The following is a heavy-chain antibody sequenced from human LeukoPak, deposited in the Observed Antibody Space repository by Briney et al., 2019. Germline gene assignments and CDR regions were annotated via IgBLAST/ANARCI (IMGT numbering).Heavy chain of an antibody. CDR2: MYYSGNT. D-gene: IGHD4-17*01. CDR3: AKRLRPRYWFDP. Sequence: SETLSLTCTVSGYSISSGYYWGWIRQPPGKGLEWIGSMYYSGNTYYNPSLKSRVTISVDTSKNQFSLKLSSVTAADTAVYYCAKRLRPRYWFDPWGQGTLVTVSS. J-gene: IGHJ5*02. CDR1: GYSISSGYY. V-gene: IGHV4-38-2*02.